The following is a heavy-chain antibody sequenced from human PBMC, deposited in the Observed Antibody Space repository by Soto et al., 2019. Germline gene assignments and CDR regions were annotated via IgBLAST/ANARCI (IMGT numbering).Heavy chain of an antibody. Sequence: EVQLVESGGGLVKPGGSLRLSCAASGFTFSSYSMNWVRQAPGKGLEWVSSISSSSSYIYYADSVKGRFTISRDNAKNSLYLQMNSLRAEDTAVYYCARSPGTTVVTSWGLWGQGTLVTVSS. CDR1: GFTFSSYS. CDR2: ISSSSSYI. J-gene: IGHJ4*02. V-gene: IGHV3-21*01. D-gene: IGHD4-17*01. CDR3: ARSPGTTVVTSWGL.